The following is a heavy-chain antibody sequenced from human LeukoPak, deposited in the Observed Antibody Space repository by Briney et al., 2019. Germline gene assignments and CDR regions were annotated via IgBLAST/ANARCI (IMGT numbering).Heavy chain of an antibody. CDR1: GFTFSSYS. Sequence: GVSLRFSCAASGFTFSSYSMKWVRQAPGKGREWVSAISGSGGSSYYADSVKGRFTISRDNSKNTLYLQMNSLRAEDTAVYYCAKIVATMGLGSFDIWGQGTMVTVSS. V-gene: IGHV3-23*01. CDR2: ISGSGGSS. CDR3: AKIVATMGLGSFDI. D-gene: IGHD5-12*01. J-gene: IGHJ3*02.